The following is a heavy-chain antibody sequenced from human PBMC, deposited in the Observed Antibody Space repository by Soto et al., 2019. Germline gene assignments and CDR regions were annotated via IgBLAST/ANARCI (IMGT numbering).Heavy chain of an antibody. J-gene: IGHJ3*02. Sequence: GGSLRLSCAASGFTFSTYSMNWVRQAPGKGLEWVSSISSSSSYIYYADSVKGRFTISRDNAKNSLYLQMNSLRAEDTAVYYCARDSGYYYLGAFDIWGQGTMVTVSS. CDR1: GFTFSTYS. CDR3: ARDSGYYYLGAFDI. CDR2: ISSSSSYI. D-gene: IGHD3-22*01. V-gene: IGHV3-21*01.